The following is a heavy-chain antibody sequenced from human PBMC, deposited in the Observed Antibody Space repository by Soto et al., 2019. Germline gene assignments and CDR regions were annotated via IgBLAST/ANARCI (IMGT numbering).Heavy chain of an antibody. D-gene: IGHD2-15*01. CDR3: ASTLTPKKYCSGGSCYFSADY. CDR2: IYYSGST. CDR1: GSSISSSSYY. Sequence: SETLSLTCTVSGSSISSSSYYWGWIRQPPGKGLEWIGSIYYSGSTYYNPSLKSRVTISVDTSKNQFSLKLSSVTAADTAVYYCASTLTPKKYCSGGSCYFSADYWGQGTLVTVSS. J-gene: IGHJ4*02. V-gene: IGHV4-39*01.